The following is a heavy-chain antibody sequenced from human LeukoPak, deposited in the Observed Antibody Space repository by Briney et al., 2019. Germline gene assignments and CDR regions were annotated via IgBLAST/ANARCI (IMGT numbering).Heavy chain of an antibody. D-gene: IGHD2-15*01. CDR1: GFTFSSYG. CDR3: AKEGVVVAATIHYYGMDV. CDR2: ISYDGSNK. J-gene: IGHJ6*02. V-gene: IGHV3-30*18. Sequence: GRSLRLSCAASGFTFSSYGMHWVRQAPGKGLEWVAVISYDGSNKYYADSVKGRFTISRDNSKNTLYVQMNSVRAEDTAVYYCAKEGVVVAATIHYYGMDVWGQGTTVTVSS.